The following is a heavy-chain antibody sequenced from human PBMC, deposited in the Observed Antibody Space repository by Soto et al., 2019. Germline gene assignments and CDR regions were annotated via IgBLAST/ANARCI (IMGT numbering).Heavy chain of an antibody. CDR2: IIPLLDIA. CDR1: GGTFSNDI. CDR3: VRDSPIGSTYSGYDGIDS. D-gene: IGHD5-12*01. J-gene: IGHJ4*02. V-gene: IGHV1-69*08. Sequence: QVQLVQSGAEVKKPGSSVKVSCKASGGTFSNDIITWVRQAPGQGLEWMGRIIPLLDIANYAQKCQGRVTITADKSTSTASMEMNSLRSEDTAVYYCVRDSPIGSTYSGYDGIDSWGQGTLVTVSS.